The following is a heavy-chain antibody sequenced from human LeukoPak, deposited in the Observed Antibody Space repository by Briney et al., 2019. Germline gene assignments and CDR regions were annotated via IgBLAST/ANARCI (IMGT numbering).Heavy chain of an antibody. D-gene: IGHD5-18*01. J-gene: IGHJ4*02. CDR3: ARFHSYGLGYFDY. Sequence: SETLSLTCTVSGGSISSYYWSWIRQPPGKGLGWIGYIYYSGSTNYNPSLKSRVTISVDTSKNQFSLKLSSATAADTAVYYCARFHSYGLGYFDYWGQGTLVTVSS. CDR1: GGSISSYY. CDR2: IYYSGST. V-gene: IGHV4-59*01.